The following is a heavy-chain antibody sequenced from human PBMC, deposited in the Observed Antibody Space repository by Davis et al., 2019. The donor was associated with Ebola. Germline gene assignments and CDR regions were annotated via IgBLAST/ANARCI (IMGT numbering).Heavy chain of an antibody. D-gene: IGHD1-26*01. Sequence: MPSETLSLTCTVSGGSISGDHWSWIRQPPGKGLEWIGWISFSGNTNDNPSLRSRLTISVDTSKNQFSLNLSSVTAADTAVYYCVKYSGKYYVYWGQGILVTVSS. CDR1: GGSISGDH. J-gene: IGHJ4*02. V-gene: IGHV4-59*01. CDR2: ISFSGNT. CDR3: VKYSGKYYVY.